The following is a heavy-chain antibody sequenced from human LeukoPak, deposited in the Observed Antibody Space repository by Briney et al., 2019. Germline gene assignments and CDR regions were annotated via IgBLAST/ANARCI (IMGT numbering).Heavy chain of an antibody. CDR2: IRYDGSNK. V-gene: IGHV3-30*02. CDR3: AQGYYDSSGYYHFDY. D-gene: IGHD3-22*01. J-gene: IGHJ4*02. Sequence: GGSLRLSCAASGFTFSSYGMHWVRQAPGKGLEWVAVIRYDGSNKYYADSVKGRFTISRDNSKNTLYLQMNSLRAEDTAVYYCAQGYYDSSGYYHFDYWGQGTLVTVSS. CDR1: GFTFSSYG.